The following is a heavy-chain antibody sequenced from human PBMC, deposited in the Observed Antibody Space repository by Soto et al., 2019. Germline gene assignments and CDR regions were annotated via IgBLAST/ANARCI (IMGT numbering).Heavy chain of an antibody. D-gene: IGHD3-10*01. J-gene: IGHJ3*02. CDR2: IYYSGST. CDR3: ARDWKKRPMVRGVIITDDAFDI. Sequence: SETLSLTCTVSGGSISSGGYYWSWIRQHPGKGLEWIGYIYYSGSTYYNPSLKSRVTISVDTSKNQFSLKLSSVTAADTAVYYCARDWKKRPMVRGVIITDDAFDIWSQGTMVTVSS. V-gene: IGHV4-31*03. CDR1: GGSISSGGYY.